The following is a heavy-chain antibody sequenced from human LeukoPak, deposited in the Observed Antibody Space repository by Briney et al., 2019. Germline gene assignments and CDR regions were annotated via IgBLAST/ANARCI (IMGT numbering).Heavy chain of an antibody. CDR3: AKSNGYGLVDI. J-gene: IGHJ3*02. Sequence: GGSLRLSCAASGFVFSNYAMTWVRQAPGKGLEWVSAISGSGGNTFYADSVKGRFTISRDNSRNTLYLQMNSLRAEDTAVYYCAKSNGYGLVDIWGQGTMVTVSS. CDR1: GFVFSNYA. CDR2: ISGSGGNT. D-gene: IGHD3-10*01. V-gene: IGHV3-23*01.